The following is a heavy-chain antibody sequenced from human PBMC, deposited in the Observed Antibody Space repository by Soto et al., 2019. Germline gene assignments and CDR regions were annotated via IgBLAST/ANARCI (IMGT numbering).Heavy chain of an antibody. CDR2: IYYSGST. Sequence: SETLSLTCTVSGGSISSYYWSWIRQPPGKGLEWIGYIYYSGSTNYNPSLKSRVTISVDTSKNQFSLELSSVTAADTAVYYCARSPRYSSSWYDYWGQGTLVTVSS. CDR1: GGSISSYY. J-gene: IGHJ4*02. V-gene: IGHV4-59*01. D-gene: IGHD6-13*01. CDR3: ARSPRYSSSWYDY.